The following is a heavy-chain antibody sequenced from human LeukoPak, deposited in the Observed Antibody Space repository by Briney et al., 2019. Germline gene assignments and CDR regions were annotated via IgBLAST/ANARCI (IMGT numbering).Heavy chain of an antibody. D-gene: IGHD3-3*01. J-gene: IGHJ6*03. CDR3: ARGKYKGFGVVNAGHYYYVDV. Sequence: ASVKVSCKASGYTFTSYDINWVRQATGQGLEWMGWMNPNSGNTGYAQKFQGRVTMTRNTSISTAYMELSSLRSEDTAVYYCARGKYKGFGVVNAGHYYYVDVWGKGTTVTVSS. V-gene: IGHV1-8*01. CDR1: GYTFTSYD. CDR2: MNPNSGNT.